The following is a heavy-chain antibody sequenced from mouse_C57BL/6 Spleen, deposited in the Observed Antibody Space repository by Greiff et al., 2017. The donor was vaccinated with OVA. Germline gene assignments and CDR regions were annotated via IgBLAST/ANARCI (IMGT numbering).Heavy chain of an antibody. D-gene: IGHD2-2*01. V-gene: IGHV14-4*01. Sequence: EVQLQQSGAELVRPGASVKLSCTASGFNIKDDYMHWVKQRPEQGLEWIGWIDPENGDTEYASKFQGKATITADTSSNTAYLQLSSLTSEDTAVYYCTTCGYDGAYAMDYWGQGTSVTVSS. J-gene: IGHJ4*01. CDR2: IDPENGDT. CDR3: TTCGYDGAYAMDY. CDR1: GFNIKDDY.